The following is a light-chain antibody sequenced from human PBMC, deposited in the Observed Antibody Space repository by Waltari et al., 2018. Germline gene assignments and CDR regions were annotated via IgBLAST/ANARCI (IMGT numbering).Light chain of an antibody. CDR1: SLRNYY. CDR3: NGRDISGLV. Sequence: SSELTQDPVVSVALGQTVRITCQGDSLRNYYASWYQQRPGQAPVLVFYGNNNRPSGIPDRFSGSSSGNTASLTITGAQAEDEADYYCNGRDISGLVFGGGTQVTVL. J-gene: IGLJ3*02. V-gene: IGLV3-19*01. CDR2: GNN.